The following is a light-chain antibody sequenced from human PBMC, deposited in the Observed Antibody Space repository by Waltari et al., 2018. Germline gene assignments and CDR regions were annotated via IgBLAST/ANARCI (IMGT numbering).Light chain of an antibody. CDR1: NSDVGGYDR. CDR2: EDT. J-gene: IGLJ3*02. Sequence: QSALTQPASVSGSPGQSITISCTGTNSDVGGYDRVSWYQQHPDKAPKVMIYEDTKRASGVSYRFSGSKSGNTASRTISGLQAEDEADYYCCSFAGSNTWVFGGGTKLTVL. V-gene: IGLV2-23*01. CDR3: CSFAGSNTWV.